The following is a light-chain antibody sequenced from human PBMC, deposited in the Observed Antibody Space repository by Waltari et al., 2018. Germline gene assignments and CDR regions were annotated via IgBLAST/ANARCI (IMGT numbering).Light chain of an antibody. CDR2: DDS. CDR3: QVWDSSSDHWV. J-gene: IGLJ3*02. Sequence: SYVLTQPPSVSVAPGKTARITCGGNNIGRKSVQWYQQQPGQAPVLVIYDDSDRPSGIPERFSGSNSGNTATLTINRVEAGDEADYYCQVWDSSSDHWVFGGGTKLTVL. CDR1: NIGRKS. V-gene: IGLV3-21*04.